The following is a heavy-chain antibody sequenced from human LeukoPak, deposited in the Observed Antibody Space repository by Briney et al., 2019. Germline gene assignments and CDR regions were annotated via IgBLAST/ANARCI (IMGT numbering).Heavy chain of an antibody. CDR3: ARAVGDYDRINAFDI. D-gene: IGHD4-17*01. Sequence: SETLSLTCTVSGGSISSYYWSWLRQPPGKGLEWIGYIYYSGSTNYNPSLKSRVTISVDTSKNQFSLKLSSVTAADTAVYYCARAVGDYDRINAFDIWGQGTMVTVSS. J-gene: IGHJ3*02. CDR2: IYYSGST. CDR1: GGSISSYY. V-gene: IGHV4-59*01.